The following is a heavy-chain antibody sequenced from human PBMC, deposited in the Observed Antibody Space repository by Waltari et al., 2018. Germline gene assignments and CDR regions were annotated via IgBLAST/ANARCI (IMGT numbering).Heavy chain of an antibody. CDR2: IFITGSP. CDR1: GDSISNYY. D-gene: IGHD3-3*01. Sequence: QVQLQESGPGLVKPSETLSLTCTVSGDSISNYYWNWIRQPAGKGLEWIGCIFITGSPTYNPSLQSQVTMSFDTSNNQISLKLTSVTAAATAVYFCAREAQATDFWRDHEQHYYYYYMDVWGKGTTVTISS. V-gene: IGHV4-4*07. J-gene: IGHJ6*03. CDR3: AREAQATDFWRDHEQHYYYYYMDV.